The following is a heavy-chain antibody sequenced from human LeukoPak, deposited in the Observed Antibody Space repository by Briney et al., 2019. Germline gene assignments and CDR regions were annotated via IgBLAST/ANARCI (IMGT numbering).Heavy chain of an antibody. J-gene: IGHJ4*02. CDR1: GLPVSSDY. Sequence: GGSLRLSCAASGLPVSSDYMTWVRQAPGKGLEWVSVIYSGGSASYADPVKGRFTISRGNSQNTVFLQMNSLRAEDTAVYYCASVWGSLREYDYWGQGTPVTVSS. CDR3: ASVWGSLREYDY. CDR2: IYSGGSA. D-gene: IGHD3-16*01. V-gene: IGHV3-66*01.